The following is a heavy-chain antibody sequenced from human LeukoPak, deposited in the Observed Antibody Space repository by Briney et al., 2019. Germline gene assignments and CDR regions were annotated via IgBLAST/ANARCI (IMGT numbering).Heavy chain of an antibody. Sequence: GESLKISCKSSGYSFTNYWIGWVRQMPGKGLEWMGVIYPGDSDTIYSPSFQGQVTISADKSISTAYLQWSSLKASDTAMYYCARRPITMVRGVPGWFDPWGQGTLVTVSS. CDR3: ARRPITMVRGVPGWFDP. V-gene: IGHV5-51*01. D-gene: IGHD3-10*01. J-gene: IGHJ5*02. CDR1: GYSFTNYW. CDR2: IYPGDSDT.